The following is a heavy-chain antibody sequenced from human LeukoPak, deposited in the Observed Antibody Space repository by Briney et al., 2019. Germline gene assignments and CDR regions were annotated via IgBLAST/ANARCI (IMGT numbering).Heavy chain of an antibody. V-gene: IGHV3-33*01. CDR3: ARDSGGSPFDI. Sequence: GGSLRLSCAASGFTFSSYGMHWVRQAPGKGLEWVAVIWYDGSNKYYADSVKGRFTISRDTSKNTLYLDMNSLRDEDTAVYYCARDSGGSPFDIWGQGTMVTVSS. CDR1: GFTFSSYG. CDR2: IWYDGSNK. J-gene: IGHJ3*02. D-gene: IGHD1-26*01.